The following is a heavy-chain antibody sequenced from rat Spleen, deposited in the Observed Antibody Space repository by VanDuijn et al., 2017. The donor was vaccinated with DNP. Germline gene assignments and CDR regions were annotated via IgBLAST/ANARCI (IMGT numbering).Heavy chain of an antibody. Sequence: QVQLRESGPGLVQPSQTLSLTCTVSGFSLTGYGVSWVRQPPGRGLEWIVAITSGGSTFYNSALKSRLSISRDTSKSQVFLKMNSLQIEDTAIYFCARVGLGTPLDYWGQGVMVTVSS. CDR3: ARVGLGTPLDY. D-gene: IGHD1-6*01. CDR2: ITSGGST. CDR1: GFSLTGYG. V-gene: IGHV2S12*01. J-gene: IGHJ2*01.